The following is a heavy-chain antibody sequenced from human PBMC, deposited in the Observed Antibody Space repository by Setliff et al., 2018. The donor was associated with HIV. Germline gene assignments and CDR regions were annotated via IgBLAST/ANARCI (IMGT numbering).Heavy chain of an antibody. V-gene: IGHV1-69*10. Sequence: SVKVSCKAPGATFANFALNWVRQAPGQGPEWMGGIVPRDAITKYAPKFQGRLTITADESTNTVYMELSSLRSDDTAVYFCARDQGAFFECFDYWGQESLVTVSS. D-gene: IGHD3-16*01. CDR2: IVPRDAIT. J-gene: IGHJ4*02. CDR3: ARDQGAFFECFDY. CDR1: GATFANFA.